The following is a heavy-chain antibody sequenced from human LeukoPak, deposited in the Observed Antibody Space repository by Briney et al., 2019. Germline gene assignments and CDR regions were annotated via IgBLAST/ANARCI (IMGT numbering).Heavy chain of an antibody. D-gene: IGHD2-15*01. CDR2: IYYSGST. Sequence: SETLSLTCTVSGGSISSYYWSWIGQPPGQGLEWSGGIYYSGSTNYNPSLKNRVTISVDTYKNQFSLRLSSVTAADTAVYYCARHFGYCSGGICHYKYNFDYWGQGPLVTVSS. CDR1: GGSISSYY. J-gene: IGHJ4*02. CDR3: ARHFGYCSGGICHYKYNFDY. V-gene: IGHV4-59*08.